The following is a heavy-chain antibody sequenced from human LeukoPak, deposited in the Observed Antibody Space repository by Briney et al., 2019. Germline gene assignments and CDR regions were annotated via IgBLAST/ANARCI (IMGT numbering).Heavy chain of an antibody. Sequence: ASVKVSCKASGYTFTGYYMHWVRQAPGQGLEWMGRINPNSGGTNYAQKFQGRVTMTRDTSISTAYMELSRLRSDDTAVYYCARVLILLHYDSIGGDAFDFWGQGTMVTVSS. V-gene: IGHV1-2*06. CDR3: ARVLILLHYDSIGGDAFDF. CDR1: GYTFTGYY. J-gene: IGHJ3*01. D-gene: IGHD3-22*01. CDR2: INPNSGGT.